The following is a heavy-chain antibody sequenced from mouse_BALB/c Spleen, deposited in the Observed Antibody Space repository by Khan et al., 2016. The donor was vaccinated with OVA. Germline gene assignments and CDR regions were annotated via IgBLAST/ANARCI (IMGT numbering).Heavy chain of an antibody. Sequence: QVRLQQSGAELVKPGASVKMSCKASGYTFTSYTMHWVKQRHGQGLEWIGYINPCSGYTKYNQKFKDKATLTADKSSSTAYMELSSLTSEDSAVYYCARKSTRASYWGQGTTVTVSS. CDR1: GYTFTSYT. CDR2: INPCSGYT. V-gene: IGHV1-4*01. CDR3: ARKSTRASY. D-gene: IGHD3-3*01. J-gene: IGHJ2*01.